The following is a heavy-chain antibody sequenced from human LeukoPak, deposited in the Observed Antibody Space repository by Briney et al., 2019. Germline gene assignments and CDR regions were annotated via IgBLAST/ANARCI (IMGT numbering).Heavy chain of an antibody. CDR1: GGSINSYY. Sequence: PSETLSLTCTVSGGSINSYYWSWIRQSPEKGLEWIAYIDYSGSSNYNPSLKSRVSISIDTSKNQFSLRLTSVTAADTAVYYCARFQNGYSYGLYYFDTWGQRTLVTVSS. J-gene: IGHJ4*02. CDR3: ARFQNGYSYGLYYFDT. CDR2: IDYSGSS. D-gene: IGHD5-18*01. V-gene: IGHV4-59*01.